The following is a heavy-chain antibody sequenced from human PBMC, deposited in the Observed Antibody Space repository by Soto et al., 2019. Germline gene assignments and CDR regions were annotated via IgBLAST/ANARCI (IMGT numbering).Heavy chain of an antibody. CDR1: GGSISRYY. D-gene: IGHD3-22*01. CDR3: ARTQYYYHSGGYYYPGFFDY. CDR2: IYYSGST. J-gene: IGHJ4*02. Sequence: SATLSFTCPASGGSISRYYWSWLRQPPGRGLEWIGYIYYSGSTNYDPSLKSRVTISVGTSKNQFALKLSSVTAADTGVYYCARTQYYYHSGGYYYPGFFDYWGQGTLVTVSS. V-gene: IGHV4-59*01.